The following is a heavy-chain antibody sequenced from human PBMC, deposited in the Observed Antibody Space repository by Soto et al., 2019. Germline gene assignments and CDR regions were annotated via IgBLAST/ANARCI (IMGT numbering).Heavy chain of an antibody. Sequence: ASVKVSCKGSGYTFTDYYLHWVRQAPGQGLEWMGWINPNSGATNSAQKFQDWVSMTRDSSINTAYMELNRLSSDDTAVYYCARAVCSGGSCYIYYYGMDVWGQGTTVTVSS. V-gene: IGHV1-2*04. CDR2: INPNSGAT. D-gene: IGHD2-15*01. CDR3: ARAVCSGGSCYIYYYGMDV. J-gene: IGHJ6*02. CDR1: GYTFTDYY.